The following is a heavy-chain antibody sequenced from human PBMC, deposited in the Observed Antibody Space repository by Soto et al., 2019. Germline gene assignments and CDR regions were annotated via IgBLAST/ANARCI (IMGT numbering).Heavy chain of an antibody. CDR1: GGTFSSYA. Sequence: QVQLVQSGAEVKKPGSSVKVSCKASGGTFSSYAISWVRQAPGQGLEWMGGLIPFLGTANYAQKFQGRVAIAADEATSAAYMELSSVRSDDTAVYYWPVEVGATADFDYWGQGNLVTVSS. D-gene: IGHD3-16*01. CDR2: LIPFLGTA. J-gene: IGHJ4*02. CDR3: PVEVGATADFDY. V-gene: IGHV1-69*12.